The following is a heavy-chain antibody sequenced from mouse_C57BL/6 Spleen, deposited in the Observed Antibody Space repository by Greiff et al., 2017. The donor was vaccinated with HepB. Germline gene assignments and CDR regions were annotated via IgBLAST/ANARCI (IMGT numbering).Heavy chain of an antibody. V-gene: IGHV1-55*01. D-gene: IGHD1-1*01. Sequence: VQLQQPGAELVKPGASVKMSCKASGYTFTSYWITWVKQRPGQGLEWIGDIYPGSGSTNYNEKFKSKATLTVDTSSSTAYMQLSSLTSEDSAVYYCARRYYGSSYVNWYFDVWGTGTTVTVSS. CDR3: ARRYYGSSYVNWYFDV. J-gene: IGHJ1*03. CDR2: IYPGSGST. CDR1: GYTFTSYW.